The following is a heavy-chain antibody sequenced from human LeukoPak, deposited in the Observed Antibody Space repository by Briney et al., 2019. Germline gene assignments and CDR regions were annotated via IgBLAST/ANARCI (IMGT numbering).Heavy chain of an antibody. D-gene: IGHD3-22*01. CDR1: GGSISSGSYY. Sequence: SQTLSLTCTVSGGSISSGSYYWSWIRQPAGKGLEWIGRIYTSGSTNYNPSLKSRVTISVDTSKNQFSLKLSSVTAADTAVFYCARGPYAYDSSGAFDIWGQGTMVTVSS. V-gene: IGHV4-61*02. CDR2: IYTSGST. J-gene: IGHJ3*02. CDR3: ARGPYAYDSSGAFDI.